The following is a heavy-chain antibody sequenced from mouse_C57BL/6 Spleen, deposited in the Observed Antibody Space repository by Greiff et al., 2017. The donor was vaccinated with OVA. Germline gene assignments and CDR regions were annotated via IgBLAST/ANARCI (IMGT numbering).Heavy chain of an antibody. Sequence: EVHLVESGPELVKPGASVKISCKASGYSFTGYYMNWVKQSPEKSLEWIGEINHSTGGTTYNQKFKAKATLTVDKSSSTAYMQLKSLTSEDSAVYYCASYYGSSFYAMDDWGKGTSVTVSS. V-gene: IGHV1-42*01. D-gene: IGHD1-1*01. CDR3: ASYYGSSFYAMDD. CDR1: GYSFTGYY. J-gene: IGHJ4*01. CDR2: INHSTGGT.